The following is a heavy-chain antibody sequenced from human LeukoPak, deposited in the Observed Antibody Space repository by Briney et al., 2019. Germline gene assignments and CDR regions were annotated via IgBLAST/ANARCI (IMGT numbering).Heavy chain of an antibody. D-gene: IGHD6-19*01. Sequence: GGSLRLSCAASGFMFSSYNMYWARQAPGKGLEWVSSLSGGSDYIFYADPVKGRFTVSRDNARNALYLEMHSLRAEDTAVYYCARRGYSSGWLRNDAFDIWGQGTMVTVSS. J-gene: IGHJ3*02. CDR1: GFMFSSYN. CDR3: ARRGYSSGWLRNDAFDI. V-gene: IGHV3-21*04. CDR2: LSGGSDYI.